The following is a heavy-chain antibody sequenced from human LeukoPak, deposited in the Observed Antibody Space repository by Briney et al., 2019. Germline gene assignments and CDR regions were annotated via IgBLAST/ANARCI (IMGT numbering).Heavy chain of an antibody. CDR1: GFNLSDYY. V-gene: IGHV3-11*01. CDR2: ISSGGRTI. D-gene: IGHD2-15*01. J-gene: IGHJ4*02. CDR3: ATVATLDH. Sequence: GGSLRLSCAASGFNLSDYYMSWIRQAPGKGLEWVSYISSGGRTIYYADSVKGRFTISRDNSKNTLYLQMNSLRAEDTAVYYCATVATLDHWGQGTQVTVSS.